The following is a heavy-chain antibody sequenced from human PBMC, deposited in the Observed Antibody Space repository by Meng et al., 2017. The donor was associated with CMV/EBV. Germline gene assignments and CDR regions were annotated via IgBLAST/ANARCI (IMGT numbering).Heavy chain of an antibody. CDR3: VRIPRQRITIFGVVPTPSVDY. J-gene: IGHJ4*02. Sequence: SETLSLTCTVSGGSVSSGSYYWSWIRQPPGKGLEWIGYIYYSGSTNYNPSLKSRVTISVDTSKNQFSLKLSSVTAADTAVYYCVRIPRQRITIFGVVPTPSVDYWGQGTLVTVSS. CDR2: IYYSGST. CDR1: GGSVSSGSYY. D-gene: IGHD3-3*01. V-gene: IGHV4-61*01.